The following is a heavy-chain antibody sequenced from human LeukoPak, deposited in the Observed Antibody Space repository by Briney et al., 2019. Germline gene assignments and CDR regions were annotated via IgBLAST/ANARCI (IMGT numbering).Heavy chain of an antibody. V-gene: IGHV1-24*01. CDR2: FDPEDDET. CDR1: GYTLTDVS. J-gene: IGHJ6*02. Sequence: GASVRVSCKVSGYTLTDVSMHWVRQAPGKGLEWLGGFDPEDDETVYAQELQDRVTMTEDSSTDTAYMELSSLRSEDTAVYYYATDPRSGTDYNGMYSFGVGVWGQGTTVTVSS. CDR3: ATDPRSGTDYNGMYSFGVGV. D-gene: IGHD3-10*01.